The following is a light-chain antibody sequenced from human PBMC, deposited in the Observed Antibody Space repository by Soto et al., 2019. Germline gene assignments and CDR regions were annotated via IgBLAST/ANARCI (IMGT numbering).Light chain of an antibody. V-gene: IGLV2-8*01. CDR3: SSHAVKKNFVV. Sequence: QSALPQTPSASGSPGQSVTISCTGSSDDIGGYDYVSWYQHHPGRTPKLIIYEVNKRPSGVPDRFSGSKSGNTASLTVSGLQAEDGADYYCSSHAVKKNFVVFGSGTKVTVL. J-gene: IGLJ1*01. CDR1: SDDIGGYDY. CDR2: EVN.